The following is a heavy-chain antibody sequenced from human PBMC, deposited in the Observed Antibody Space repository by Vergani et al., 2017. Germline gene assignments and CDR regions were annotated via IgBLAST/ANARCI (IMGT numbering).Heavy chain of an antibody. V-gene: IGHV3-23*01. CDR3: AKDIGIVMVPVSPDF. CDR1: GFIFTNYA. Sequence: EVQLLESGGGLGQPGGSLRLSCAASGFIFTNYAMSWVRQAPGKGLEWVSTIGGSGDSTFYADSVKGRFAISRDNSKNTVYLQMNSLRAGDTALYYCAKDIGIVMVPVSPDFWGQGTLVTVSS. CDR2: IGGSGDST. J-gene: IGHJ4*02. D-gene: IGHD2/OR15-2a*01.